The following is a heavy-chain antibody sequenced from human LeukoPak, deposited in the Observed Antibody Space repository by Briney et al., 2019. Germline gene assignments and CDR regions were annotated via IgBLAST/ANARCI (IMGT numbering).Heavy chain of an antibody. CDR3: AKEGYSRGYYSYYYMDV. CDR2: ISSSSSYI. CDR1: GFTFSSYS. D-gene: IGHD6-13*01. Sequence: GGSLRLSCAASGFTFSSYSTNWVRQAPGKGLEWVSSISSSSSYIHYADSVKGRFTISRDNAKNSLYLQMNSLRAEDTAVYYCAKEGYSRGYYSYYYMDVWGKGTTVTVSS. V-gene: IGHV3-21*01. J-gene: IGHJ6*03.